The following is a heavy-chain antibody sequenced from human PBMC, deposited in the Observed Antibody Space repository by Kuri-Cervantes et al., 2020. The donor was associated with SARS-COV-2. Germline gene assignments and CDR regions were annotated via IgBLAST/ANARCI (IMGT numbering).Heavy chain of an antibody. CDR1: GYTFTGYY. J-gene: IGHJ4*02. D-gene: IGHD3-3*01. Sequence: GGSLRLSCKASGYTFTGYYMHWVRQAPGQGLEWMGWINPNSGGTNYAQKCPGMVTMTRDTSISSAYMELSRLRSDDTAVYYCAKDYSVLRFLGGRGGFDYWGQGTLVTVSS. CDR2: INPNSGGT. V-gene: IGHV1-2*02. CDR3: AKDYSVLRFLGGRGGFDY.